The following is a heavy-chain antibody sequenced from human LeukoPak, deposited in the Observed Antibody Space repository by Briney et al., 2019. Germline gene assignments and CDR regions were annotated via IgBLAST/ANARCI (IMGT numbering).Heavy chain of an antibody. CDR3: ARSDRDYGSGSYCTPSLEY. CDR2: IYYSGST. CDR1: GGSLSSGDYY. J-gene: IGHJ4*02. Sequence: SETLSLTCTVSGGSLSSGDYYWSWIRQPPGTGLEWIGYIYYSGSTYYNPSLKSRVTISVDTSKNQFSLKLSSVTAADTAVYYCARSDRDYGSGSYCTPSLEYWGQGTLVTVSS. V-gene: IGHV4-30-4*01. D-gene: IGHD3-10*01.